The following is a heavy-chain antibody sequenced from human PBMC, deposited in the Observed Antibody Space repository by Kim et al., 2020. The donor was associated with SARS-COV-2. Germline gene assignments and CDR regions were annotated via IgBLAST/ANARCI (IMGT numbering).Heavy chain of an antibody. Sequence: GGSLRLSCAASGFTFTNYWMRWVRQAPGKGLEWVANIKHDGSEKYYVDSVKGRFTISRDNAKNSLYLQMNSLRAEDTAVYYCAGGPVFGRPVDYWGQGTLVTVSS. CDR3: AGGPVFGRPVDY. CDR2: IKHDGSEK. V-gene: IGHV3-7*01. J-gene: IGHJ4*02. D-gene: IGHD3-3*01. CDR1: GFTFTNYW.